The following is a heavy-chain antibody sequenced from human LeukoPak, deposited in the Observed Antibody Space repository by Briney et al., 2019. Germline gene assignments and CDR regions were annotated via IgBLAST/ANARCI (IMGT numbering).Heavy chain of an antibody. J-gene: IGHJ5*02. D-gene: IGHD6-19*01. V-gene: IGHV3-30*04. CDR3: SMDLRTAVAYGFGP. CDR1: RSSFSDYT. Sequence: GGSLRPSCAPSRSSFSDYTMHWVRKAPGKGLDGVAVISYEGSNKYYIHSGKGRFTISRDKSKNALSLQMNSVKAEDTAVYYCSMDLRTAVAYGFGPWGQGTLVTV. CDR2: ISYEGSNK.